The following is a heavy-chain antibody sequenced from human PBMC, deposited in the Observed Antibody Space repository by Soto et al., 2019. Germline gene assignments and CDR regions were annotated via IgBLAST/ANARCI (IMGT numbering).Heavy chain of an antibody. J-gene: IGHJ4*02. CDR2: ISAYNGNT. CDR3: ARDWRYYDSGGYSPSTYYFDY. V-gene: IGHV1-18*04. CDR1: GYPFPSYG. D-gene: IGHD3-22*01. Sequence: ASVKVSCKDSGYPFPSYGISWVRHAPGQGLEWMGWISAYNGNTNYAQKLQGRVTVTTDTATSTAYMELRSLRSDDTAVYYCARDWRYYDSGGYSPSTYYFDYWVQGTLVTVSS.